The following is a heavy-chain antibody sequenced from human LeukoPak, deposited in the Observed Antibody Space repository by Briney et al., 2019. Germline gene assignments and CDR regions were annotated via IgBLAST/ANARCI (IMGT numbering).Heavy chain of an antibody. CDR1: GFTFSSYW. Sequence: PGGSLRLSCAASGFTFSSYWMHWVRQAPGKGLVWVSHINSDGSSTNYADSVKGRFTISRDNSKNTVYLQMNSLRGEDTAVYYCAKASTPGGSSSLSRVGDYWGQGTLVTVSS. CDR3: AKASTPGGSSSLSRVGDY. V-gene: IGHV3-74*01. D-gene: IGHD6-13*01. J-gene: IGHJ4*02. CDR2: INSDGSST.